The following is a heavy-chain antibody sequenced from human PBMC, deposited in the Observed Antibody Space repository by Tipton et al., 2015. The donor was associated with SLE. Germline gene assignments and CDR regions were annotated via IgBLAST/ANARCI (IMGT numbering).Heavy chain of an antibody. J-gene: IGHJ1*01. V-gene: IGHV4-34*01. CDR3: ARGRMVRGVRVPFQH. CDR2: INHSGST. D-gene: IGHD3-10*01. CDR1: GGSFSGYY. Sequence: TLSLTCAVYGGSFSGYYWSWIRQPTGKGLEWIGEINHSGSTNYNPSLTSRVTISVDTSTNQYSLKLSSVTAADTAVYYCARGRMVRGVRVPFQHWGQGTLVTVSS.